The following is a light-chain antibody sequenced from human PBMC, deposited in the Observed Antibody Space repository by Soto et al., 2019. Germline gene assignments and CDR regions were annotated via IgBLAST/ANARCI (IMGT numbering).Light chain of an antibody. CDR1: QSIGSW. CDR3: QQYNSYSGT. V-gene: IGKV1-5*01. CDR2: DAS. J-gene: IGKJ2*02. Sequence: DIQMTQSPSTLSASVGDRVTITCRASQSIGSWLAWYQQKPGKAPKLLIFDASSLESGAPSRFSGSGSGTEFTLTISSLQPDDFATYYCQQYNSYSGTFGQGTKLEIK.